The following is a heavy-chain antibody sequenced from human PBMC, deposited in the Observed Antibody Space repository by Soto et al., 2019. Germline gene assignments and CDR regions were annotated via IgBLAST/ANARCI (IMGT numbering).Heavy chain of an antibody. CDR3: ERFMGWRDAFDI. D-gene: IGHD6-19*01. CDR1: GFTFSSYG. CDR2: IKQDGSEE. V-gene: IGHV3-7*01. J-gene: IGHJ3*02. Sequence: GGSLRLSCGASGFTFSSYGMSWVRQAPGKGLEWVANIKQDGSEEYYVDAVKGRFTISRDNAKNSLFLQMNSLRAEDTAVYYCERFMGWRDAFDIWGQGTMVTVSS.